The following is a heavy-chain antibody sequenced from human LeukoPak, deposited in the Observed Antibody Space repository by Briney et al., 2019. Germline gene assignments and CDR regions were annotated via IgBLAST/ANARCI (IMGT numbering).Heavy chain of an antibody. CDR2: INSNSAGT. V-gene: IGHV1-2*02. J-gene: IGHJ6*02. CDR3: ARGSGYFDWLSPYYYYGMDV. D-gene: IGHD3-9*01. Sequence: DSVKVSCKASGYTFTGYYMHWVRQAPGQGLEWMGWINSNSAGTNYAPEFQGRVTMTRDTSIRTAYMELSRMRSDDTAVYYCARGSGYFDWLSPYYYYGMDVWGQGTTVTVSS. CDR1: GYTFTGYY.